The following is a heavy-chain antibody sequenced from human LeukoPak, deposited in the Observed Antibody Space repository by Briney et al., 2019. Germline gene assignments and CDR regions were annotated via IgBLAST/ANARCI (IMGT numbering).Heavy chain of an antibody. V-gene: IGHV3-23*01. Sequence: GGSLRLSCTASGFTFSNYAMTWVRQAPGKGLEWVSGISGNGGSTYYADSVKGRFTISRDYSKSSLHLQMNSLRAEDTAVYYCAKTSGSYSAGFDCWGQGTLVTVSS. CDR2: ISGNGGST. J-gene: IGHJ4*02. D-gene: IGHD3-22*01. CDR3: AKTSGSYSAGFDC. CDR1: GFTFSNYA.